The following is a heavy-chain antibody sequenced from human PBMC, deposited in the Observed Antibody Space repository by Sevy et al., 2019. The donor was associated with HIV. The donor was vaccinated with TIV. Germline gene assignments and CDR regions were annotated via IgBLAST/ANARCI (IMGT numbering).Heavy chain of an antibody. CDR2: MDSGGSP. D-gene: IGHD2-21*01. CDR3: ARVYCGGGSCTAFDP. J-gene: IGHJ5*02. CDR1: GFSISNNY. Sequence: GGSLRLSCAASGFSISNNYTAWVRQAPGKGLEWDSVMDSGGSPYYADSVKGRFALSRDMSKNTVYLHMNSLRAEDTAVYYCARVYCGGGSCTAFDPWGQGTLVTVSS. V-gene: IGHV3-66*01.